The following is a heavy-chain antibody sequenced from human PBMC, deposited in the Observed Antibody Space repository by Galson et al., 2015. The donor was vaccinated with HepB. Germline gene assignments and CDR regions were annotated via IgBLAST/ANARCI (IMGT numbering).Heavy chain of an antibody. CDR1: GYTFTNSW. J-gene: IGHJ2*01. CDR3: ARHGGMATINWYFDL. D-gene: IGHD5-24*01. Sequence: QSGAEVKKPGESLKISCKGSGYTFTNSWIGWVRQMPGKGLEWMGIIYPGDSDTRYSPSFQGQVTISADKSISTAFLQWTNLKASDTAMYYCARHGGMATINWYFDLWGRGTLVTVSS. CDR2: IYPGDSDT. V-gene: IGHV5-51*01.